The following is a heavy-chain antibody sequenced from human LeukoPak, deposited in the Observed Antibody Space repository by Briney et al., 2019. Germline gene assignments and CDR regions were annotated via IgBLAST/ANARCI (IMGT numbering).Heavy chain of an antibody. CDR1: GFTVSSNY. CDR3: ARRNSIAVAGSDAFDI. J-gene: IGHJ3*02. D-gene: IGHD6-19*01. V-gene: IGHV3-53*01. Sequence: GGSLRLSCAASGFTVSSNYMSWVRQAPGKGLEWVSVIYSGGSTYYADSVKGRFTISRDNSKNTLYLQMNNLRAEDTAVYYCARRNSIAVAGSDAFDIWGQGTMVTVSS. CDR2: IYSGGST.